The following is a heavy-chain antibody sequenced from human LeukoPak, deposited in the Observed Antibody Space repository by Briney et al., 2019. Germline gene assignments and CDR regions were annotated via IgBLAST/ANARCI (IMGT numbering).Heavy chain of an antibody. CDR2: ISSSSSTI. Sequence: GGSLRLSCAASGFTFSSYSMNWVRRAPGKGLEWVSYISSSSSTIYYADSVKGRFTISRDNAKNSLYLQMNSLRAEDTAVYYCASSDGDPELHYFDYWGQGTLVTVSS. V-gene: IGHV3-48*01. J-gene: IGHJ4*02. CDR3: ASSDGDPELHYFDY. D-gene: IGHD4-17*01. CDR1: GFTFSSYS.